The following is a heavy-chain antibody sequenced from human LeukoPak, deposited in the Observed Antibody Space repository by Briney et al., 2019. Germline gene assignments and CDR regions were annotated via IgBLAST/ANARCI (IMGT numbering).Heavy chain of an antibody. CDR2: ISSSGSTI. CDR1: GFTFSSYE. CDR3: ARIGTTVTTFDYGMDV. D-gene: IGHD4-17*01. V-gene: IGHV3-48*03. Sequence: GGPLSLLCAACGFTFSSYEMNWVPQARGKGVEGVSYISSSGSTIHYADSVKGRFTISRDNATNSLYLQMNSLRAEDTAVYYCARIGTTVTTFDYGMDVWGKGTTVTVSS. J-gene: IGHJ6*04.